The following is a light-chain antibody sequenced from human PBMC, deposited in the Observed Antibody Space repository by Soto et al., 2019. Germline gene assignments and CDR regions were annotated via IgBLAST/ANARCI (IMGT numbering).Light chain of an antibody. V-gene: IGLV2-14*01. CDR2: EVS. J-gene: IGLJ2*01. Sequence: SVLTQPASVSGSPGQSITISCTATSSDVGAYNYVSWYQQHPGKAPKLMIYEVSDRPSGVSSRFSGSKSGNTASLTISGLQTEDEADYYYSAWDDSLVVVFGGGTKLTVL. CDR3: SAWDDSLVVV. CDR1: SSDVGAYNY.